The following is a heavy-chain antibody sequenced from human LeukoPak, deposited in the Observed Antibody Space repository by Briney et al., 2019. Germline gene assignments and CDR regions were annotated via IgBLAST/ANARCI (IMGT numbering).Heavy chain of an antibody. CDR1: GFTFSNYW. V-gene: IGHV3-7*01. CDR2: INQDGSEI. Sequence: PGGSLRLSCAASGFTFSNYWMSSVRQAPGKGLEWLANINQDGSEIYYVDSVKGRVTISRDNGKNSIYLQINSLRADDTAVYYCARDQGSMIVVRTAIWFFDLWGRGTLVTVSS. CDR3: ARDQGSMIVVRTAIWFFDL. D-gene: IGHD3-22*01. J-gene: IGHJ2*01.